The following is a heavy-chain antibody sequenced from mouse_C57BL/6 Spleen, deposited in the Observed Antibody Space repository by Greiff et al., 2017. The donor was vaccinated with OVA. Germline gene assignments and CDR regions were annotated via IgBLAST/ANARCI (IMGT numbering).Heavy chain of an antibody. J-gene: IGHJ4*01. D-gene: IGHD2-4*01. CDR2: IDPSDSYT. Sequence: QVQLQQPGAELVRPGTSVKLSCKASGYTFTSYWMHWVKQRPGQGLEWIGVIDPSDSYTNYNQKFKGKATLTVDTSSSTAYMQLSSLTSEDSAVYYCARERIYYDYDYAMDYWGQGTSVTVSS. CDR1: GYTFTSYW. CDR3: ARERIYYDYDYAMDY. V-gene: IGHV1-59*01.